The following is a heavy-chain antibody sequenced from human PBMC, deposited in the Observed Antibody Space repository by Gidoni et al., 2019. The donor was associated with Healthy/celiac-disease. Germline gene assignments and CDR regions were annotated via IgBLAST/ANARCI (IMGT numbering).Heavy chain of an antibody. D-gene: IGHD6-19*01. CDR1: GGSFSGYY. Sequence: QVQLQQWGAGLLKPSETLSLTCAVYGGSFSGYYWSWIRQPPGKGLEWIGEINHSGSTNYNPSLKSRVTISVDTSKNQFSLKLSSVTAADTAVYYCARASKWLVVSNWFDPWGQGTLVTVSS. J-gene: IGHJ5*02. CDR2: INHSGST. V-gene: IGHV4-34*01. CDR3: ARASKWLVVSNWFDP.